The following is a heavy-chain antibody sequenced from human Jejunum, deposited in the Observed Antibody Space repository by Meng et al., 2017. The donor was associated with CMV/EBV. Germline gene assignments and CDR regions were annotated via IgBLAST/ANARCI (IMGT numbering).Heavy chain of an antibody. Sequence: GEVVEAGGGLVVPGGSVTLSCAASGLRFTNAWMSWGRQAPGKDLEWVGRIRSKDAGGTSDYAAPVKGRFTISRDDSKNMLYLQMNSLKSEDTAVYYCAHYGAAEYFQDWGQGTLVTVSS. D-gene: IGHD4-17*01. V-gene: IGHV3-15*01. CDR1: GLRFTNAW. CDR2: IRSKDAGGTS. J-gene: IGHJ1*01. CDR3: AHYGAAEYFQD.